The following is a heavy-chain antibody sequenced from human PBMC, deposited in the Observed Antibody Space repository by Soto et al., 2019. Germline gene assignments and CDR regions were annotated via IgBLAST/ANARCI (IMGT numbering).Heavy chain of an antibody. D-gene: IGHD2-2*01. CDR3: AKMGYQLLGDY. J-gene: IGHJ4*02. V-gene: IGHV3-23*01. CDR2: ISDSGGST. Sequence: GGSLRLSCAASGFTFSSYAMSWVRQAPGKGLEWVSGISDSGGSTYYADSVKGRFTISRDNSKNTLYLQMNSLRAEDTAVYYCAKMGYQLLGDYWGQGTLVTVSS. CDR1: GFTFSSYA.